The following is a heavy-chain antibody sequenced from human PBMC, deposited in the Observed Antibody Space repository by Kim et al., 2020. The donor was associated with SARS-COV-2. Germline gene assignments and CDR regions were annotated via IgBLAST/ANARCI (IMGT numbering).Heavy chain of an antibody. CDR3: AKDHPIVVVTALLDY. CDR2: ISASGGSA. Sequence: GGSLRLSCAASGFTFSNYAMSWVRQAPGKGLEWVSAISASGGSAYYADSVKGRFTISRDTYKNTLNLQMNSLRAEDTAVYYCAKDHPIVVVTALLDYWGEGTLVTVS. J-gene: IGHJ4*02. D-gene: IGHD2-21*02. CDR1: GFTFSNYA. V-gene: IGHV3-23*01.